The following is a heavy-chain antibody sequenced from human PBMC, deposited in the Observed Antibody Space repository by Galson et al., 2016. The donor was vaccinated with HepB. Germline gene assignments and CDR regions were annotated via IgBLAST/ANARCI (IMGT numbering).Heavy chain of an antibody. D-gene: IGHD6-13*01. CDR1: GYSVSTYW. V-gene: IGHV5-10-1*01. Sequence: QSGAEVKKPGESLRISCKGTGYSVSTYWINWVRQMPGKGLEWMGTIDLSDSYTNYSPSFQGHVTISTDKSISTAYLQWSSLKASDTAMYYCARRSHIGAMDVWGQGTTVTVSS. CDR3: ARRSHIGAMDV. J-gene: IGHJ6*02. CDR2: IDLSDSYT.